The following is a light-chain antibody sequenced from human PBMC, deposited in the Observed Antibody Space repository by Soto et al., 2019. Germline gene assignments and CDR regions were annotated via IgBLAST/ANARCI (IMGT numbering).Light chain of an antibody. CDR1: QTLRHSDGRTY. V-gene: IGKV2D-29*02. Sequence: DIVLTQTPLSLSVTPGQPASISCKSSQTLRHSDGRTYVYWYVQRPGQSPQLLIYEVSNRFSGVPDRFGGYGAGTDFNLTITSLQSEDFAVYYCQQYYHWPQTFGQGTKVDIK. CDR2: EVS. CDR3: QQYYHWPQT. J-gene: IGKJ1*01.